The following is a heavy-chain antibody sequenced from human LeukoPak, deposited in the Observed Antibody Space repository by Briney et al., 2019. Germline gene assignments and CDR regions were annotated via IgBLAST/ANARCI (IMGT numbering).Heavy chain of an antibody. V-gene: IGHV3-23*01. D-gene: IGHD6-19*01. CDR3: AKGLGSSGWSYFDY. J-gene: IGHJ4*02. Sequence: HPGGSLRLSCAASGFTFSSYAMSWVRQAPGKGLEWVSAISGSGGSTYYADSVKGRFTISRDNSKNTLYLQMNSLRAEDTAVYYCAKGLGSSGWSYFDYWGQETLVTVSS. CDR2: ISGSGGST. CDR1: GFTFSSYA.